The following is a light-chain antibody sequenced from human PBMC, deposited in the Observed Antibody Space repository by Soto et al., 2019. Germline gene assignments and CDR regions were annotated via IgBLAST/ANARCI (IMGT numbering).Light chain of an antibody. Sequence: QAVVTQPPSASGTPGPRVTISCSGSSSNIGSKYVYWYQQLPGTAPKLLMYRNNQRPSGVPDRFSGSKSGTSASLAISGLRSEDEADYHCAAWDSNLGGPAFGGGTKLTVL. CDR2: RNN. J-gene: IGLJ2*01. CDR1: SSNIGSKY. CDR3: AAWDSNLGGPA. V-gene: IGLV1-47*01.